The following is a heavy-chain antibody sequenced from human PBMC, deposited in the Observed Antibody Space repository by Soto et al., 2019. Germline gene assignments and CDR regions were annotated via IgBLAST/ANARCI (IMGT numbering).Heavy chain of an antibody. CDR3: AKVGITGTTGGFDP. CDR1: GFTFSSYG. J-gene: IGHJ5*02. D-gene: IGHD1-7*01. V-gene: IGHV3-30*18. CDR2: ISYDGSNK. Sequence: QVQLVESGGSVVQPGRSLRLSCAASGFTFSSYGMHWVRQAPGKGLEWVAVISYDGSNKYYADSVKGRFTISRDNSKNTLYLQMNSLRAEDTAVYYCAKVGITGTTGGFDPWGQGTLVTVSS.